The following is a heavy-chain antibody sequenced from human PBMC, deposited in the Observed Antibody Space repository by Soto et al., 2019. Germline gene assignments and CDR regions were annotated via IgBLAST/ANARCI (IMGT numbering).Heavy chain of an antibody. J-gene: IGHJ4*02. D-gene: IGHD2-8*01. CDR1: SCSISTYY. CDR2: IYYGGSA. CDR3: ARGGHCANGVCSTLDY. Sequence: TSETLSLTCTVSSCSISTYYWSWIRQPPGKGLEWIGYIYYGGSADYNPSLKSRVTISVDTSKKQFSLKLSSVTAADTAVYYCARGGHCANGVCSTLDYWGQGTLVTVSS. V-gene: IGHV4-59*08.